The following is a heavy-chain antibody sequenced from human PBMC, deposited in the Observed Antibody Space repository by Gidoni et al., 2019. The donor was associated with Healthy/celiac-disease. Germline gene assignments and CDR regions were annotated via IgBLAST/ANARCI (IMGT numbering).Heavy chain of an antibody. V-gene: IGHV4-4*02. D-gene: IGHD3-10*01. J-gene: IGHJ6*02. CDR1: GGSISSSNW. Sequence: QVQLQESGPGLVKPSGTLSLTCAVSGGSISSSNWWSWVRQPPGKGLEWIGEIYHSGSTNYNPSLKSRVTISVDKSKNQFSLKLSSVTAADTAVYYCARVGELLWFGELNYYYYGMDVWGQGTTVTVSS. CDR2: IYHSGST. CDR3: ARVGELLWFGELNYYYYGMDV.